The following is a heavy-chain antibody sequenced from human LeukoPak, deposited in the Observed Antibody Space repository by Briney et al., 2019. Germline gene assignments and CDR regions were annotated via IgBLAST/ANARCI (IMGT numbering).Heavy chain of an antibody. V-gene: IGHV4-59*01. J-gene: IGHJ4*02. CDR2: IYHGGTT. CDR1: GGPLSTYT. CDR3: ARDTSVGSGMQY. D-gene: IGHD3-10*01. Sequence: SETLSLTCSVSGGPLSTYTWSWVRQSPGKGLEWIGYIYHGGTTNYSPSLKSRATISAHTARNQFSLRLRSVTAADTVIYYCARDTSVGSGMQYWGQGTLVSVSS.